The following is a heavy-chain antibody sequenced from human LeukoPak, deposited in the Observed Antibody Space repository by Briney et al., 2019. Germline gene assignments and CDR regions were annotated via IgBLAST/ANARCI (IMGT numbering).Heavy chain of an antibody. CDR3: ARGRPAAPWDP. CDR1: GDSVSSNSAA. J-gene: IGHJ5*02. D-gene: IGHD2-2*01. Sequence: SQTLSLTCAISGDSVSSNSAAWNWLGQSPSRGLEWLGRTYYRSKWYDDYAVSVKSRITVNPDTSKNQVSLQLNSVTPEDTAVYYCARGRPAAPWDPWGPGTLVTASS. CDR2: TYYRSKWYD. V-gene: IGHV6-1*01.